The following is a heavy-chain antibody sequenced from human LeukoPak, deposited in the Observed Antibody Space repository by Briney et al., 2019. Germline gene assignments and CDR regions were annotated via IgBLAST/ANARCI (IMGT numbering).Heavy chain of an antibody. D-gene: IGHD6-13*01. Sequence: GRSLRLSCAASGFTFSSYAMHWVRQAPGKGLEWVAVISYDGTNKYYADSVKGRFTISRDNSKNTVYLQTNSLRPEDTAVYYCARDGWSRSWGYYFDYWGQGTLVTVSS. J-gene: IGHJ4*02. CDR2: ISYDGTNK. V-gene: IGHV3-30-3*01. CDR3: ARDGWSRSWGYYFDY. CDR1: GFTFSSYA.